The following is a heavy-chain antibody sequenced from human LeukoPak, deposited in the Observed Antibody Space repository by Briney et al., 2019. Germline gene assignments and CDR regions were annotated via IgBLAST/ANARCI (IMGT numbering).Heavy chain of an antibody. CDR3: ARYMRDSGTYDFDS. J-gene: IGHJ4*02. CDR1: GASISGSY. Sequence: SETLSLTCGVSGASISGSYWSWIRHPPGKRLEWIGYVYYTGSTNYNPSLRSRVTITVDTSNNQFSLNLRSVTAADTAVYYCARYMRDSGTYDFDSWGQGTLVTVSS. D-gene: IGHD3-16*01. CDR2: VYYTGST. V-gene: IGHV4-59*13.